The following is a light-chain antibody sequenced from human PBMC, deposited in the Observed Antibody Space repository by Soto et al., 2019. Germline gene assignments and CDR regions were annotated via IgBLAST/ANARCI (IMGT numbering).Light chain of an antibody. Sequence: IALTQSPATVSVSPGDRVTLSCWASQNIYSNLGWYQQRPGQAPRLIIYRASARPTGIPARFSGSGSGTEFTLTISSLHSEDFATYYCQQYHNLWSFGRGTKVEIK. J-gene: IGKJ1*01. CDR2: RAS. CDR1: QNIYSN. CDR3: QQYHNLWS. V-gene: IGKV3-15*01.